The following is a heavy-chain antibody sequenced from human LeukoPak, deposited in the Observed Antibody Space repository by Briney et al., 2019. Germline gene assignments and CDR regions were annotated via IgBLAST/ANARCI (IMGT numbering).Heavy chain of an antibody. CDR1: GGSISSSSYY. Sequence: PSETLSLTCTVSGGSISSSSYYWGWIRQPPGKGLEWIGSMYYSGNTYYNPSLRSRVAISGDTSKSQFSLKLTSVTAADTAIYYCARRYYYDNSGFVYWGQGTLVTVSS. J-gene: IGHJ4*02. CDR2: MYYSGNT. D-gene: IGHD3-22*01. CDR3: ARRYYYDNSGFVY. V-gene: IGHV4-39*01.